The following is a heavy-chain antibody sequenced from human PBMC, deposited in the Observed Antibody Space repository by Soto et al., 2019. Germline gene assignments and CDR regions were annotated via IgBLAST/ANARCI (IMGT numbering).Heavy chain of an antibody. D-gene: IGHD3-9*01. CDR3: AKDRGGLTGGGMDV. V-gene: IGHV3-9*01. J-gene: IGHJ6*02. Sequence: EVQLVESGGGLVQPGRSLRLSCAASGLTFDDYAMNWVRQAPGKGLEWVSGISWNSGSIDYADSVKGRFTISRDNAKNSLYLQMNSLRAEDTALYYCAKDRGGLTGGGMDVWGQGTTVTVSS. CDR2: ISWNSGSI. CDR1: GLTFDDYA.